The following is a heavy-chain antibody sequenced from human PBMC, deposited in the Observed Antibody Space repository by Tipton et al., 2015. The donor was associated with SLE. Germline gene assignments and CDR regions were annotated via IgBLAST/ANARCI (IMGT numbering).Heavy chain of an antibody. D-gene: IGHD6-13*01. CDR1: GGSISSYY. J-gene: IGHJ2*01. V-gene: IGHV4-59*08. Sequence: TLSLTCTVSGGSISSYYWSWIRQPPGKGLEWIGYIYYSGSTNYNPSLKSRVTISVDTSKNQFSLKLSSVTAADTAVYYCARRRRAAAGRSYCYFDLWGRGTLLTVSS. CDR3: ARRRRAAAGRSYCYFDL. CDR2: IYYSGST.